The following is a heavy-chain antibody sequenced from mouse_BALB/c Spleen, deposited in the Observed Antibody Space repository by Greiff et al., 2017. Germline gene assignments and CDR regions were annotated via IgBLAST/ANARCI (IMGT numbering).Heavy chain of an antibody. CDR3: ARQGTCYYGYAMDD. V-gene: IGHV2-6-2*01. CDR1: GFSLTSYG. J-gene: IGHJ4*01. CDR2: IWSDGST. D-gene: IGHD1-1*01. Sequence: QVKLVESGPDLVAPSQCLSITCTVSGFSLTSYGVHWFRQPPGKGLEWLVVIWSDGSTTYNSALYSRLTISKDNSMDQVYLKMNRLQTNDTAMYYCARQGTCYYGYAMDDWGEGNTDTVSS.